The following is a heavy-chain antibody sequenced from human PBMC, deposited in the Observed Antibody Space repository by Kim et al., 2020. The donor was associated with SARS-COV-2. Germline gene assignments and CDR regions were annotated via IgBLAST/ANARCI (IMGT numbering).Heavy chain of an antibody. CDR1: GFTFDDYA. D-gene: IGHD3-22*01. CDR3: AKGLYYDSSALSL. Sequence: GGSLRLSCAASGFTFDDYAMHWVRQAPGKGLEWVSGISWNSGSIGYADSVKGRFTISRDNAKNSLYLQMNSLRAEDTALYYCAKGLYYDSSALSLWGQGTLVTVSS. V-gene: IGHV3-9*01. CDR2: ISWNSGSI. J-gene: IGHJ4*02.